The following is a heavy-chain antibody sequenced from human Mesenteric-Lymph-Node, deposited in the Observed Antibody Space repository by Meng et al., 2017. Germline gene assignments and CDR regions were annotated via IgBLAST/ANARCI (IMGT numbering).Heavy chain of an antibody. J-gene: IGHJ4*02. D-gene: IGHD4-17*01. CDR3: ARGRGYGDYGSLY. V-gene: IGHV4-34*01. CDR1: GGSFSGYY. CDR2: INHSGST. Sequence: QVQLQQWGAGLLKPSETLSLTCAVYGGSFSGYYWSWIRHPPGKGLEWIGEINHSGSTNYNPSLKSRVTISVDTSKNQFSLKLSSVTAADTAVYYCARGRGYGDYGSLYWGQGTLVTVSS.